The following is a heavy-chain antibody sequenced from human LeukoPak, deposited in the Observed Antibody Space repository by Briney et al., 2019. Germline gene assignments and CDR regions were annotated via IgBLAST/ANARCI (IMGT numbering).Heavy chain of an antibody. CDR2: IYYRGST. CDR3: ARASPDYGDYVDLGENWFDP. D-gene: IGHD4-17*01. V-gene: IGHV4-39*07. Sequence: PSETLTLTRTVSGGSISSSSYYWGWIRQPPGKGLEWIGSIYYRGSTYYNPSLKSRVTISVDTSKNQFSLKLSSVTAADTAVYYCARASPDYGDYVDLGENWFDPWGQGTLVTVSS. J-gene: IGHJ5*02. CDR1: GGSISSSSYY.